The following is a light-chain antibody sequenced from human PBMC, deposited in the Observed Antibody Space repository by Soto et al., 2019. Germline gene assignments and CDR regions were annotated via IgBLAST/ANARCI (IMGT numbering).Light chain of an antibody. CDR1: QSVDSW. J-gene: IGKJ4*01. V-gene: IGKV1-5*03. Sequence: IKMTQSPSTLSASIGDRVTITCRASQSVDSWLAWYQQKPGKAPKLLIYKTSNLESGVPSRFSGSGSGTEFSLTISSLQPDDFATYYCQQYKSFSLTFAGGTKVDI. CDR2: KTS. CDR3: QQYKSFSLT.